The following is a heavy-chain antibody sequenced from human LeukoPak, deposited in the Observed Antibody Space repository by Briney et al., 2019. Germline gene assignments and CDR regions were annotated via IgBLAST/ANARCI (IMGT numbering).Heavy chain of an antibody. J-gene: IGHJ4*02. D-gene: IGHD1-26*01. CDR3: ARQGYTVSYYFLDY. CDR1: GGSVRSYW. CDR2: IYSTGST. Sequence: SETLSPTCDVAGGSVRSYWWGWVRQPAGKGLEWLGRIYSTGSTRFNPSLKSRLTLSIDTSTNQFSLKLTSVTAADTAVYFCARQGYTVSYYFLDYWSQGTLVTVSS. V-gene: IGHV4-4*07.